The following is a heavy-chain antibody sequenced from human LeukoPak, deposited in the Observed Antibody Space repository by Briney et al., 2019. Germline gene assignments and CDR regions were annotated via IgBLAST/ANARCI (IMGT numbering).Heavy chain of an antibody. J-gene: IGHJ4*02. CDR2: INPNSGGT. D-gene: IGHD5-18*01. Sequence: ASVKVSCKASGCTFTGYYMHWVRQAPGQGLEWMGWINPNSGGTNYAQKFQGRVTMTRDTSISTAYMELSRLRSDDTAVYYCARVPDTAMVKFDYWGQGTLVTVSS. CDR3: ARVPDTAMVKFDY. V-gene: IGHV1-2*02. CDR1: GCTFTGYY.